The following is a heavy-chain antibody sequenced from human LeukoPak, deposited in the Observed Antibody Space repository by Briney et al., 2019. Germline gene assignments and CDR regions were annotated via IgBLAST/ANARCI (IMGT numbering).Heavy chain of an antibody. CDR2: MNPNSGNT. CDR3: ARGASRSFDY. CDR1: GYTFTSYD. J-gene: IGHJ4*02. Sequence: ASVKVSCKASGYTFTSYDINWVRQATGQGLEWMGWMNPNSGNTGYAQKFQGRVTITRTTSINTAYMELSSLRSEDTAVYYCARGASRSFDYWGQGTLVTVSS. V-gene: IGHV1-8*03.